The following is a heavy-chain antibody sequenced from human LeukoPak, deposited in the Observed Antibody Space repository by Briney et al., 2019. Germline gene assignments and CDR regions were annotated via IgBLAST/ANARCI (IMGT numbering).Heavy chain of an antibody. CDR2: ISSSSTTI. CDR1: GFXFSSYT. Sequence: PGGSLRLSCAASGFXFSSYTLNWVRQAPGKGLEWISYISSSSTTIYYADSVKGRFTISRDNVKNSLYLQMNSLRDDDTAVYYCARGRSRVDYFDYWGQGTLVTVSS. CDR3: ARGRSRVDYFDY. J-gene: IGHJ4*02. V-gene: IGHV3-48*02. D-gene: IGHD2-15*01.